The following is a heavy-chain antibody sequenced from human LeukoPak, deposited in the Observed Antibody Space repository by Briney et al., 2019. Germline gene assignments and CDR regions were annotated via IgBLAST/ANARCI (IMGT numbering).Heavy chain of an antibody. Sequence: LETLSLTCTVSGGSISNYYWSWIRQPAGKGLEWIGRFNTIGGTNYNPSLKSRVTISVDKSKNQFSLKVNSVTAADTAVYYCARDSLDILTGYFDYWGQGTLVTVSS. CDR3: ARDSLDILTGYFDY. CDR2: FNTIGGT. V-gene: IGHV4-4*07. CDR1: GGSISNYY. D-gene: IGHD3-9*01. J-gene: IGHJ4*02.